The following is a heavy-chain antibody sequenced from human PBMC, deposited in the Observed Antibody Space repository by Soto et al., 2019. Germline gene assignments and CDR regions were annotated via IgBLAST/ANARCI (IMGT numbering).Heavy chain of an antibody. CDR1: GYRFTSYW. D-gene: IGHD3-10*01. J-gene: IGHJ5*02. CDR3: ARHPGDGSGSGDNWFDP. CDR2: IYPGDSDT. V-gene: IGHV5-51*01. Sequence: GESLKLSCQGSGYRFTSYWIGWVRQMPGKGLEWMGIIYPGDSDTRYSPSFQGQVTISADKSISTAYLQWSSLKASDTAMYYCARHPGDGSGSGDNWFDPWGQGTLVTVSS.